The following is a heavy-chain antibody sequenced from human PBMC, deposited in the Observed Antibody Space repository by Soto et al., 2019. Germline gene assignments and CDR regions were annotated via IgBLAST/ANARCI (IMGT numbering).Heavy chain of an antibody. CDR1: GYNFAGYW. CDR3: ARQGATAAILPLTWFDP. J-gene: IGHJ5*02. Sequence: VQLVQSGAEVKKPGESLKISCKGSGYNFAGYWIAWVRQMPGKGLEWMGIIYPDNSNTRYSPSFRGQVTISADKSISTAYLQWSSLKASDTAIYYCARQGATAAILPLTWFDPWGQGTLVTVSS. V-gene: IGHV5-51*01. D-gene: IGHD6-13*01. CDR2: IYPDNSNT.